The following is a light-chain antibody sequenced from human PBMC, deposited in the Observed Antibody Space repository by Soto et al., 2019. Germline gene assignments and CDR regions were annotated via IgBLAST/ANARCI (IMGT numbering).Light chain of an antibody. CDR3: QSYDSSLSGWV. CDR1: SSNIGAPYD. CDR2: GNN. Sequence: QSVLTQPPSVSGAPGQRVTISCTGSSSNIGAPYDVHWYQQLPRTAPRLLIFGNNNRPSGVPDRFSGSKSGTSASLAITGRLAEDEADDYCQSYDSSLSGWVFGGGTQLTVL. V-gene: IGLV1-40*01. J-gene: IGLJ2*01.